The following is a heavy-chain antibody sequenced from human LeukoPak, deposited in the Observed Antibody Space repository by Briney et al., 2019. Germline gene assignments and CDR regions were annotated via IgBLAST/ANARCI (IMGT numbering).Heavy chain of an antibody. V-gene: IGHV4-34*01. CDR2: INHSGST. CDR3: ARGLFSSGYEMNWFDP. D-gene: IGHD5-12*01. Sequence: NPSETLSLTCAVYGGSFSGYYWSWIRQPPGKGLEWIGEINHSGSTNYNPSLKSRVTISVDTSKNQFSLKLSSVTAADTAVYYCARGLFSSGYEMNWFDPWGQGTLVTVSS. CDR1: GGSFSGYY. J-gene: IGHJ5*02.